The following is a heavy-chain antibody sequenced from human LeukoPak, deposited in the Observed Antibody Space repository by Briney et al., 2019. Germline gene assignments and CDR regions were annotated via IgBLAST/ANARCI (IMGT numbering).Heavy chain of an antibody. J-gene: IGHJ4*02. D-gene: IGHD2-2*01. Sequence: GGSLRLSCAASGFTFSSYEMNWVRQAPGKGLEWVSYISSSGSTIYYADSVKGRFTISRDNAKNSLYLQMNSLRAEDTAVYYCARAGPGPKHILVVPAAFDYWGQGTLVTVSS. CDR2: ISSSGSTI. V-gene: IGHV3-48*03. CDR1: GFTFSSYE. CDR3: ARAGPGPKHILVVPAAFDY.